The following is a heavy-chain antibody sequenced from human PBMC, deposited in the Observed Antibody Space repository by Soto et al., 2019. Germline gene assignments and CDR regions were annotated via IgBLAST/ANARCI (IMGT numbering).Heavy chain of an antibody. CDR1: GGTFSTYI. CDR3: ARDRITTRGDAFDL. CDR2: TIPIPDIT. V-gene: IGHV1-69*04. J-gene: IGHJ3*01. D-gene: IGHD3-3*01. Sequence: GASVKVSCKAPGGTFSTYIISWGRQAPGQGLEWMGRTIPIPDITNYAQKFQGRVTVTADRSTSTAYMELTSLKSEDTAVYYCARDRITTRGDAFDLWGQGTMVTV.